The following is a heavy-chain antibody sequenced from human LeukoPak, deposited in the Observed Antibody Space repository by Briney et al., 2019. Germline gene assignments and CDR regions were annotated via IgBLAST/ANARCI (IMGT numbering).Heavy chain of an antibody. CDR3: ARVGGYCSGGSCDGAFDY. D-gene: IGHD2-15*01. V-gene: IGHV3-21*01. CDR1: GFTFSSYS. J-gene: IGHJ4*02. CDR2: ISSSSSYI. Sequence: GGSLRLSCAASGFTFSSYSMSWVRQAPGKGLEWVSSISSSSSYIYYADSVKGRFTISRDNAKNSQYLQMNSLRAEDTAVYYCARVGGYCSGGSCDGAFDYWGQGTLVTVSS.